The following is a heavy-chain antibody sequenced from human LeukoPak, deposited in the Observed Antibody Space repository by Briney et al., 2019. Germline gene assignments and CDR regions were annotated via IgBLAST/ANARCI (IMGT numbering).Heavy chain of an antibody. CDR2: IKQDGSEK. V-gene: IGHV3-7*01. Sequence: GGSLRLSCAASGFAFSRCWMSWVRLAPGKGLEWVANIKQDGSEKYYVDSVKGRFTISRDNAKNSLYLQMNSLRAEDTAVYYCAREPISVPAATNDAFDIWGQGTMVTVSS. D-gene: IGHD2-2*01. CDR1: GFAFSRCW. J-gene: IGHJ3*02. CDR3: AREPISVPAATNDAFDI.